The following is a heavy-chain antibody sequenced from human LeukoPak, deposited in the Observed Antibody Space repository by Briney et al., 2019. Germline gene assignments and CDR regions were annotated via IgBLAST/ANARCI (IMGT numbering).Heavy chain of an antibody. CDR3: ATAVASSSGWYADY. Sequence: GGSLRPSCAASGFTFRSYGMHWVRQAPGKGLEWVAVIWYDGSNKYYADSVKGRFTVSRDNSKNTLYLQMNSLRAEDTAVYYCATAVASSSGWYADYWGQGTLVTVSS. D-gene: IGHD6-19*01. CDR2: IWYDGSNK. J-gene: IGHJ4*02. V-gene: IGHV3-33*01. CDR1: GFTFRSYG.